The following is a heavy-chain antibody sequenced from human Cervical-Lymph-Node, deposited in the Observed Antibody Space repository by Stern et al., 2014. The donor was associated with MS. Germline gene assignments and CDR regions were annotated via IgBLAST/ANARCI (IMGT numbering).Heavy chain of an antibody. CDR1: GYTFTSYY. CDR2: INPSGGST. V-gene: IGHV1-46*01. CDR3: ARDRLTGGAFDY. Sequence: VQLVESGAEVKTPGASVKVSCKASGYTFTSYYMPWVRQAPGHGLEWMGRINPSGGSTSYAQKCQGRVTMTRDTSTSTVYMELSSLRSEDTAVYYCARDRLTGGAFDYWGQGTLVTVSS. J-gene: IGHJ4*02. D-gene: IGHD2-21*01.